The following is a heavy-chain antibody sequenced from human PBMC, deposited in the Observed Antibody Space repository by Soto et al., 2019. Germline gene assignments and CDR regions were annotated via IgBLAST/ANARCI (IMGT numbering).Heavy chain of an antibody. CDR2: INHSGST. J-gene: IGHJ5*02. V-gene: IGHV4-34*01. D-gene: IGHD2-2*01. Sequence: QVQLQQWGAGLLKPSETLSLTCAVYGGSFSGYYWSWIRQPPGKGLEWIGEINHSGSTNYNPSLKSRVTISVDTSKTQFSLKLSSVTAADTAVYYCARGIIVVVPAANNWFDPWGQGTLVTVSS. CDR3: ARGIIVVVPAANNWFDP. CDR1: GGSFSGYY.